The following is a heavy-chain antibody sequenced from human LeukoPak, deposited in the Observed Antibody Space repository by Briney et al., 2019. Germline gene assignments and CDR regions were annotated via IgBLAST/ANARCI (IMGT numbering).Heavy chain of an antibody. CDR3: ARGIAARPGEYYFDY. J-gene: IGHJ4*02. Sequence: PSQTLSLTCTVSGGSISSGSYYWSWIRQPAGKGLEWIGRIYTSGSTNYNPSLKSRVTISVDTSKNQFSLKLSSVTAADTAVYYCARGIAARPGEYYFDYWGQGILVTVSS. CDR1: GGSISSGSYY. CDR2: IYTSGST. V-gene: IGHV4-61*02. D-gene: IGHD6-6*01.